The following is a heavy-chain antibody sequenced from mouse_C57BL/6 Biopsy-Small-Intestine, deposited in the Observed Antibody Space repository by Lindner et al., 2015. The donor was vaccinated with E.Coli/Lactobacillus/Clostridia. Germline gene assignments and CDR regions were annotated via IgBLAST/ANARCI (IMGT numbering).Heavy chain of an antibody. J-gene: IGHJ3*01. D-gene: IGHD1-1*01. V-gene: IGHV1-14*01. CDR2: INPYNDGT. Sequence: VQLQESGPELVKPGASVKMSCKASGYTFTSYGIHWVKQKPGQGLEWIGYINPYNDGTKYNEKFKGKATLTSDKSSSTAYMEVSSLTSEDSAVYYCTISIPLIATMGAYWGQGTLVTVSA. CDR3: TISIPLIATMGAY. CDR1: GYTFTSYG.